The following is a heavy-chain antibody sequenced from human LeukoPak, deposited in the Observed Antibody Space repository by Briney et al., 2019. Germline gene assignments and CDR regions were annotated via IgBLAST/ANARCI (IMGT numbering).Heavy chain of an antibody. V-gene: IGHV3-43*02. Sequence: PGGSLGLSCAASGFTFDDYAMHWVRQAPGKGLEWVSLISGDGGSTYYADSVKGRFTISRDNSKNSLYLQMNSLRTEDTALYYCAFSYYDSSGYPLQNYYYGMDVWGQGTTVTVSS. CDR2: ISGDGGST. J-gene: IGHJ6*02. CDR3: AFSYYDSSGYPLQNYYYGMDV. D-gene: IGHD3-22*01. CDR1: GFTFDDYA.